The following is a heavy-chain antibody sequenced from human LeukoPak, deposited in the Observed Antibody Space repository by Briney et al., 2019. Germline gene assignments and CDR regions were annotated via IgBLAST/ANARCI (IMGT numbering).Heavy chain of an antibody. CDR3: ARDRGYSNFDY. D-gene: IGHD3-10*01. J-gene: IGHJ4*02. CDR2: IDQDEGER. Sequence: GGSLRLSCAASGVTFSSINWVRQAPGKGLEWVANIDQDEGERNYVDSVKGRFTISRDNAQNSLYLQVNSLRAEDTAVYFCARDRGYSNFDYWGQGTLVTVSS. V-gene: IGHV3-7*01. CDR1: GVTFSS.